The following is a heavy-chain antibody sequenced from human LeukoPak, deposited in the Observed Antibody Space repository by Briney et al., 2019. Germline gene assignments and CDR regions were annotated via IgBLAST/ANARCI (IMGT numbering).Heavy chain of an antibody. Sequence: SETLSLTCAVYGGSFSGYYWSWIRQPPGKGLEWIGEINNSGSTNYNPYLKSRATISVGTSKNQFSLKLSSVTAADTAVYFCARSPHIWFAERGWFDPWGQGTLVTVSS. CDR3: ARSPHIWFAERGWFDP. D-gene: IGHD3-10*01. V-gene: IGHV4-34*01. CDR1: GGSFSGYY. J-gene: IGHJ5*02. CDR2: INNSGST.